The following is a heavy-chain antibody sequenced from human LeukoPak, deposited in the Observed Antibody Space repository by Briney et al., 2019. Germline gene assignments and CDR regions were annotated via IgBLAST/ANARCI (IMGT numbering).Heavy chain of an antibody. V-gene: IGHV3-7*01. CDR3: VRESSVWVGPGIGRPLDV. CDR1: GFTFSDYW. J-gene: IGHJ6*04. CDR2: IKEDGSDK. D-gene: IGHD3-16*01. Sequence: GGSLRLSCAVSGFTFSDYWMTWVRQAPGRGLEWVANIKEDGSDKQYVDSVQGRFTISRDNAENSLYLQMNSLRAEDTAVYYCVRESSVWVGPGIGRPLDVWGKGTAVTVSS.